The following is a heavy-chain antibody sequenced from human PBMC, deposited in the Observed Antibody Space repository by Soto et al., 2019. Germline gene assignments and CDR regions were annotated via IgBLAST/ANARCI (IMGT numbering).Heavy chain of an antibody. CDR2: INPSGGST. CDR1: GYTFTSYY. J-gene: IGHJ6*03. D-gene: IGHD4-17*01. V-gene: IGHV1-46*03. Sequence: ASVKVSCKASGYTFTSYYMHWVRQAPGQGLEWMGIINPSGGSTSYAQKFQGRVTMTRDTSTSTVYMELSSLRSEDTAVYYCARSGAKTYGDPSYYYYYMDVWGKGTTVTVSS. CDR3: ARSGAKTYGDPSYYYYYMDV.